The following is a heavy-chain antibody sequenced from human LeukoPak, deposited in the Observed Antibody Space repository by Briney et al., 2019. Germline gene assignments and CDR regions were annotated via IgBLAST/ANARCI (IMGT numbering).Heavy chain of an antibody. CDR1: GGSIISSSYN. D-gene: IGHD4-17*01. V-gene: IGHV4-39*07. CDR3: ARDMSTTVTTSDAFDI. CDR2: FYSSGST. J-gene: IGHJ3*02. Sequence: SETLSLTCTVSGGSIISSSYNWGWIRQPPGTGLEWIGSFYSSGSTYYNPSLKSRVTISVDTSKNQFSLKLNSVTAADTAVYYCARDMSTTVTTSDAFDIWGQGTLVTVSS.